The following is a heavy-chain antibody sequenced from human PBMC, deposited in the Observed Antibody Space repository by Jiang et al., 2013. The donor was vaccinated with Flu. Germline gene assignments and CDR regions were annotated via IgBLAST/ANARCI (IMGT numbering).Heavy chain of an antibody. CDR2: VYVSGGA. CDR1: GDSITDYY. CDR3: AREAATLRGVHMRGQGWYYDL. Sequence: GPGLVKPSETLSLTCAVSGDSITDYYWGWIRQPAGKGLEWIGRVYVSGGADFNPSLKSRVTMSLDTSNNQFSLKLSSMTAADTAVYYCAREAATLRGVHMRGQGWYYDLWGRGTLVT. J-gene: IGHJ2*01. V-gene: IGHV4-4*07. D-gene: IGHD3-10*01.